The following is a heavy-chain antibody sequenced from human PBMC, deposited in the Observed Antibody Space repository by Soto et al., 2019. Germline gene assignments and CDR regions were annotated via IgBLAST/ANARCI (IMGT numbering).Heavy chain of an antibody. CDR1: GFNVDNVY. CDR2: LYTADST. V-gene: IGHV3-53*01. D-gene: IGHD4-4*01. Sequence: EVQLVESGGGLIQPGGSLRLSCIASGFNVDNVYMSWVRQAPGKGLEWVSVLYTADSTNYADSVKGRFTISRDSSKNTVYLQMDSLRAGDTAVYYCAKDSNKYSSSLRGRYFDYWGQGIGVTVSS. CDR3: AKDSNKYSSSLRGRYFDY. J-gene: IGHJ4*02.